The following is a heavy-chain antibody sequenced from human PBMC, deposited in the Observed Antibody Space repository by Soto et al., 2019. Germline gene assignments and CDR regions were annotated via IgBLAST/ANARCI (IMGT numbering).Heavy chain of an antibody. J-gene: IGHJ3*02. CDR1: GYSISSSNW. CDR2: IYYSGST. V-gene: IGHV4-28*01. D-gene: IGHD5-18*01. Sequence: SETLSLTCAVSGYSISSSNWWGWIRQPPGKGLEWIGYIYYSGSTYYNPSLKSRVTMSVDTSKNQFSLKLSSVTAVDTAVYYCARAYTAMVTGAFDIWGQGTMVTV. CDR3: ARAYTAMVTGAFDI.